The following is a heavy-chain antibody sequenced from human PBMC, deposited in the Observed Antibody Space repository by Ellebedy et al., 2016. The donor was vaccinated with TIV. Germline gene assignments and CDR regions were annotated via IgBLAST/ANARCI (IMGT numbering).Heavy chain of an antibody. CDR1: GFSFNSHA. CDR2: INQNGDDT. D-gene: IGHD6-19*01. J-gene: IGHJ4*02. V-gene: IGHV3-23*01. Sequence: GESLKISCAASGFSFNSHAMNWVRQAPGKGLERVSSINQNGDDTYYADSVKGRFTISRDNSNNTLYLQMNSLRAEDTAVYYCAKATLQWLVRGRGADYWGQGTLVTVSS. CDR3: AKATLQWLVRGRGADY.